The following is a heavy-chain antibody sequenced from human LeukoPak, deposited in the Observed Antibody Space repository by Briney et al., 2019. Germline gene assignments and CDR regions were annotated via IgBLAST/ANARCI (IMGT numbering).Heavy chain of an antibody. D-gene: IGHD4-17*01. CDR3: ARKKRTVSTAYYYYDYYMDV. CDR2: IYYSGST. V-gene: IGHV4-59*01. J-gene: IGHJ6*03. CDR1: GGSISSYY. Sequence: SETLSLTCTVSGGSISSYYWSWIRQPPGKGLEWIGYIYYSGSTNYNPSLKSRVTISVDTSKNQFSLKLSSVTAADTAVYYCARKKRTVSTAYYYYDYYMDVWGKGTTVTVSS.